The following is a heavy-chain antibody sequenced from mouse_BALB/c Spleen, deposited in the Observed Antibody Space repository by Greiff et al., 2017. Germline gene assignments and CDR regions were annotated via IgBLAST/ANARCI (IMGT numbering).Heavy chain of an antibody. CDR2: ISYSGST. CDR3: ALQLTGFAY. CDR1: GYSITSDYA. Sequence: VQLKESGPGLVKPSQSLSLTCTVTGYSITSDYAWNWIRQFPGNKLEWMGYISYSGSTSYNPSLKSRISITRDTSKNQFFLQLNSVTTEDTATYYCALQLTGFAYWGQGTLVTVSA. D-gene: IGHD4-1*01. J-gene: IGHJ3*01. V-gene: IGHV3-2*02.